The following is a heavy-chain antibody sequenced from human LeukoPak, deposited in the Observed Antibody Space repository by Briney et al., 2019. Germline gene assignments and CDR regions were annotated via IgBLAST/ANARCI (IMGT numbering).Heavy chain of an antibody. CDR2: INPSGGST. V-gene: IGHV1-46*01. CDR1: GYTFTSYY. CDR3: ARDSYCSSSSPPH. Sequence: ASVKVSCKASGYTFTSYYMHWVRQAPGQGLEWMGIINPSGGSTSYAQKFQGRVTMTRDTSTSIGYRELSSLRSEDTAVYYCARDSYCSSSSPPHWGQGTLVTVSS. D-gene: IGHD6-6*01. J-gene: IGHJ4*02.